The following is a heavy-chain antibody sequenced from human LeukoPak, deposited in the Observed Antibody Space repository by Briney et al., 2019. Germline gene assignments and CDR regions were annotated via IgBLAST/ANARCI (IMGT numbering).Heavy chain of an antibody. CDR3: AGSIVVAGTIDY. J-gene: IGHJ4*02. CDR1: GFTFSSHG. Sequence: GGSLRLSCAASGFTFSSHGMHWVRQAPGKGLEWVAVIWYDGSNKYYADSVKGRFTISRDNSKNTLYLQMNSLRVEDTAVYYCAGSIVVAGTIDYWGQGTLVTVSS. V-gene: IGHV3-33*08. D-gene: IGHD6-19*01. CDR2: IWYDGSNK.